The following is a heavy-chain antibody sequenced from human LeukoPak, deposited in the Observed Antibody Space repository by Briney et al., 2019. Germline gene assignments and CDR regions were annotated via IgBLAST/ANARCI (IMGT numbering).Heavy chain of an antibody. D-gene: IGHD6-13*01. J-gene: IGHJ4*02. CDR2: IWYDGSNK. CDR3: AKPFGSWSYYFDY. V-gene: IGHV3-33*06. Sequence: PGGSLRPSCAASGFTFSSYGMHWVRQAPGKGLEWVAVIWYDGSNKYYADSVKGRFTISRDNSKNTLYLQMNSLRAEDTAVYYCAKPFGSWSYYFDYWGQGTLVTVSS. CDR1: GFTFSSYG.